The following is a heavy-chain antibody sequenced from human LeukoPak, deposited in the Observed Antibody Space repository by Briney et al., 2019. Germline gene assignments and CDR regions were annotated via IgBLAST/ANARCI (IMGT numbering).Heavy chain of an antibody. CDR3: ARDRVLLWFGAPGDAFDI. CDR2: INAGNGNT. V-gene: IGHV1-3*01. J-gene: IGHJ3*02. CDR1: GYTFTSYA. D-gene: IGHD3-10*01. Sequence: GASVKVSCKASGYTFTSYAMHWVRQAPGQRLEWMGWINAGNGNTKYSQKFQGRVTIIRDTSASTAYMELSSLRSEDTAVYYCARDRVLLWFGAPGDAFDIWGQGTMVTVSS.